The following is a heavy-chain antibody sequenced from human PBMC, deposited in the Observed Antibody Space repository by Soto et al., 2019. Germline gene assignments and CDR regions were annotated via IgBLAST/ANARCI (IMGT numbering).Heavy chain of an antibody. D-gene: IGHD3-10*01. J-gene: IGHJ6*02. CDR2: IYYSGST. CDR1: AGSISSSSYY. Sequence: SETLSLTCTVSAGSISSSSYYWGCIRQPPGQGLEWIGSIYYSGSTYYNPSLKSRVTISVDTSKNQFSLKLSSVTAADTAVYYCPSHYGSGSYYYYYFYGMDVWGQGTTVKVSS. V-gene: IGHV4-39*01. CDR3: PSHYGSGSYYYYYFYGMDV.